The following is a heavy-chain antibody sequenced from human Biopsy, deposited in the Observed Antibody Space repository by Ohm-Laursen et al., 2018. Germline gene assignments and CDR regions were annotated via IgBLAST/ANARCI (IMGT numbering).Heavy chain of an antibody. D-gene: IGHD5-24*01. CDR1: GGPIDSYY. CDR2: IYFTGRT. J-gene: IGHJ2*01. CDR3: ASAGYNPDWNFDL. V-gene: IGHV4-59*12. Sequence: GTPSLTCTVSGGPIDSYYWSWIRQPPGKALEWIGYIYFTGRTSYNPSLKSRVTMPVNTSKKQFSLRLSSVTAADTAVYYCASAGYNPDWNFDLWGRGTRVTVSS.